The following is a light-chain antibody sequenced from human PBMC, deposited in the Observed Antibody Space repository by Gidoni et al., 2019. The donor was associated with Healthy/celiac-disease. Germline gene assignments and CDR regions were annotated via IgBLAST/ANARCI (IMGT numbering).Light chain of an antibody. Sequence: EIVMTPSPATLSVPPGERATLSCRASQSVNSNLAWYQQKPGQAPRLLIYGASSRATGIPARFSGSGSGTEFTLTISSLQSEDFAVYYCQQYNSWPPVLTFGQXTKVEIK. CDR1: QSVNSN. V-gene: IGKV3-15*01. CDR3: QQYNSWPPVLT. CDR2: GAS. J-gene: IGKJ1*01.